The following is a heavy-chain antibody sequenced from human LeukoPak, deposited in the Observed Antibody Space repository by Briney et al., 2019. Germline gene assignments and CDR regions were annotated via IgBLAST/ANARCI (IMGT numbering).Heavy chain of an antibody. Sequence: GGSLRLSCAASGFTFSSYWMSWVRQAPGKGLEWVANIKQDGSEKYYVDSVKGRFTISRDNAKNSMYLQVNTMRAEATAVYYSARSSAAAFDIWGQGTMVTVSS. CDR1: GFTFSSYW. D-gene: IGHD3-22*01. CDR2: IKQDGSEK. J-gene: IGHJ3*02. CDR3: ARSSAAAFDI. V-gene: IGHV3-7*01.